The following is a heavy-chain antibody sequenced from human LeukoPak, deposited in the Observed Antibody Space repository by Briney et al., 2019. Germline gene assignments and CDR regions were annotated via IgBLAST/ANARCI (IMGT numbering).Heavy chain of an antibody. CDR1: GGTFSTYA. CDR3: ARVPQGSSWPYYFDY. J-gene: IGHJ4*02. Sequence: SVKVSCKASGGTFSTYAISWVRQAPGQGLERVGRIVPILGTANYAQNFQGRVTITADRSTTTAYMELSSLRSEDTAVYYCARVPQGSSWPYYFDYWGQGTLVTVSS. CDR2: IVPILGTA. D-gene: IGHD6-13*01. V-gene: IGHV1-69*04.